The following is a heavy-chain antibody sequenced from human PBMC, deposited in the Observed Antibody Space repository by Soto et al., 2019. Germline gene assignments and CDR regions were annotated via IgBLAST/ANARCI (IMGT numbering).Heavy chain of an antibody. CDR3: AKGDSSSWYVNYYYYGMAV. CDR2: ISGSGGST. V-gene: IGHV3-23*01. D-gene: IGHD6-13*01. Sequence: PGGSLRLSCAASGFTFSSYAMSWVRQAPGKGLEWVSAISGSGGSTYYADSVKGRFTISRDNSKNTLYLQMNSLRAEDTAVYYCAKGDSSSWYVNYYYYGMAVWGQGTTVTVSS. J-gene: IGHJ6*02. CDR1: GFTFSSYA.